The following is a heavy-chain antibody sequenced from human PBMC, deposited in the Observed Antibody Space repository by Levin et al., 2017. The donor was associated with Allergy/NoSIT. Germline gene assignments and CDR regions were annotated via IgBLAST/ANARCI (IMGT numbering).Heavy chain of an antibody. V-gene: IGHV3-53*01. J-gene: IGHJ4*02. Sequence: GESLKISCAASGFTVSSNYMSWVRQAPGKGLEWVSVIYSGGSTYYADSVKGRFTISRDNSKNTLYLQMNSLRAEDTAVYYCAREGLSSSPQDYWGQGTLVTVSS. CDR3: AREGLSSSPQDY. CDR1: GFTVSSNY. D-gene: IGHD6-13*01. CDR2: IYSGGST.